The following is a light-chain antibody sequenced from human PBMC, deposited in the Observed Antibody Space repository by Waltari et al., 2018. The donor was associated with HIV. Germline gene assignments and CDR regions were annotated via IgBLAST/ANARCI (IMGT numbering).Light chain of an antibody. CDR1: QSIRSL. V-gene: IGKV1-12*01. CDR2: AAS. J-gene: IGKJ1*01. Sequence: DVQMTKSPSFVSASAGDRVIITCRTSQSIRSLGAGYQQKPGKAPKLLIYAASTLQSGVPARFSGRGAGTDFTLTISSLQPEDFATYYCQQGNSFPRTFGQGTKVEIK. CDR3: QQGNSFPRT.